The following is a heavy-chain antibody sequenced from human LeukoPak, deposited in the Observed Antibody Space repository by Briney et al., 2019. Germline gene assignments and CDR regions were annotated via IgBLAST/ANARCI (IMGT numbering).Heavy chain of an antibody. CDR2: INHSGST. V-gene: IGHV4-34*01. CDR3: ARGLSSSYDY. CDR1: GFTFSSYA. J-gene: IGHJ4*02. D-gene: IGHD6-13*01. Sequence: GSLRLSCAASGFTFSSYAMSWIRQPPGKGLEWIGEINHSGSTNYNPSLKSRVTISVDTSKNQFSLKLSSVTAADTAVYYCARGLSSSYDYWGQGTLVTVSS.